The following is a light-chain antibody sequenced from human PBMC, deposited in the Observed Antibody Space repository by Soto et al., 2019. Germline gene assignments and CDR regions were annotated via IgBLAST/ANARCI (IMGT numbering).Light chain of an antibody. V-gene: IGKV3-20*01. Sequence: EIEMTQYPATPSVSPGERATLSCRASQSVSSNLAWYQQKPRQAPRLLIYGASSRATGIPDRFSGSGSGTDFTLTISRLELEGFAVYCCQHYSSPPPTFGPGTNVDIK. CDR1: QSVSSN. CDR3: QHYSSPPPT. J-gene: IGKJ1*01. CDR2: GAS.